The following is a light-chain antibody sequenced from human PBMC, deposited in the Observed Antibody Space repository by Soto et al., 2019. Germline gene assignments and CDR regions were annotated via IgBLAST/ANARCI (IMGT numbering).Light chain of an antibody. CDR3: QSYDSSLSGRVV. CDR2: GNS. CDR1: SSNIGAGYD. Sequence: QPVLTQPPSVSGAPGQRVTISCTGSSSNIGAGYDVHWYQQLPGTAPKRLIYGNSNRPSGVPDRFSGSKSGTSASLAITGLQAEDEADYYCQSYDSSLSGRVVFGGGTKLTVL. V-gene: IGLV1-40*01. J-gene: IGLJ2*01.